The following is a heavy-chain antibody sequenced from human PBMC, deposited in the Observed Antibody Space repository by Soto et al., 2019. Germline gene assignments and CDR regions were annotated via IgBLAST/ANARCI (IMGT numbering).Heavy chain of an antibody. CDR1: GGSISSSSYY. V-gene: IGHV4-39*01. D-gene: IGHD3-16*02. CDR3: ARHRDYIWGSYRPYYFDY. CDR2: IYYSGST. Sequence: SETLSLTFTVSGGSISSSSYYWGWIRQPPGKGLEWIGSIYYSGSTYYNPSLKSRVTISVDTSKNQFSLKLSSVTAADTAVYYCARHRDYIWGSYRPYYFDYWGQGTLVTVSS. J-gene: IGHJ4*02.